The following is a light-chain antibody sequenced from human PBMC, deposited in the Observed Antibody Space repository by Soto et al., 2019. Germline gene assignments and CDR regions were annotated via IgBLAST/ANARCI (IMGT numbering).Light chain of an antibody. CDR3: SSYTSSSVV. V-gene: IGLV2-14*01. Sequence: QSVLTQPASVSGSPGQSITISCTGTSSDVGGYNYVSWYQQHPGKAPKLMIYDVSNRPSGVSNRFSGSKSGNTASLTISGLQAEDEAVYYCSSYTSSSVVFGGGTKLTVL. J-gene: IGLJ2*01. CDR2: DVS. CDR1: SSDVGGYNY.